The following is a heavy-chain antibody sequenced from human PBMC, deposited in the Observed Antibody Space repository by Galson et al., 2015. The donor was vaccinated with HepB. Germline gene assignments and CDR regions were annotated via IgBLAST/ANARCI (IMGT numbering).Heavy chain of an antibody. Sequence: SVKVSCKASGGTFSSYAISWVRQAPGQGLEWMGGIIPIFGIANYAQKFQGRVTITADESTSTAYMELSSLRSEDTAVYYCAGISSSWHGMDVWGQGTTVTVSS. CDR2: IIPIFGIA. CDR3: AGISSSWHGMDV. J-gene: IGHJ6*02. V-gene: IGHV1-69*13. D-gene: IGHD6-6*01. CDR1: GGTFSSYA.